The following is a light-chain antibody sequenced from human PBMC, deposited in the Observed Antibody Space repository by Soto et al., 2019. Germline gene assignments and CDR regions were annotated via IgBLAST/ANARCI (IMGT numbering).Light chain of an antibody. V-gene: IGKV3D-15*01. CDR3: QQYHNSPLT. J-gene: IGKJ1*01. CDR2: GAS. CDR1: QSVSSN. Sequence: ILMTQSPATLSVSPGERATLSCRASQSVSSNLAWYQQKPGQAPRLLVFGASSRATGVPDRFSGSGSGTDFTLTISGLEPEDFALYYCQQYHNSPLTFGQGTKVDIK.